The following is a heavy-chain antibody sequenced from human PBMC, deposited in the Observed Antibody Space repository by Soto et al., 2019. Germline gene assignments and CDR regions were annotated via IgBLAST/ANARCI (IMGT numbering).Heavy chain of an antibody. CDR1: GFTFSSYS. J-gene: IGHJ4*02. D-gene: IGHD2-2*02. Sequence: GGSLRLSCAASGFTFSSYSMNWVRQAPGKGLEWVSSISSSSSYIYYADSVKGRFTISRDNAKNSLYLQMNSLRAEDTAVYYCARAPYDIPYYFDYWGQGTLVTVSS. CDR2: ISSSSSYI. V-gene: IGHV3-21*01. CDR3: ARAPYDIPYYFDY.